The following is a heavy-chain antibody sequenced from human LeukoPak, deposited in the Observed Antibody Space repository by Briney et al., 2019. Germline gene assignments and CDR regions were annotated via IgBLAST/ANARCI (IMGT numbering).Heavy chain of an antibody. Sequence: GGSLRLSCAASGFTFSSYSMNWVRQAPGKGLEWVSSISSSSSYIYYADSVKGRFTISRDNAKNSLYLQMNSLRAEDTAVYYCARDYRESGGTDYWGQGTLVTVSS. CDR3: ARDYRESGGTDY. V-gene: IGHV3-21*01. CDR1: GFTFSSYS. D-gene: IGHD2-15*01. CDR2: ISSSSSYI. J-gene: IGHJ4*02.